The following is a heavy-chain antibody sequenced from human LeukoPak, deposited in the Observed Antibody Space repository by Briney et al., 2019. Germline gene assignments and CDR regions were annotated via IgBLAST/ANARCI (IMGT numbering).Heavy chain of an antibody. Sequence: GGSLRLSCAASGFTFSSYSMNWVRQAPGKGLEWVSSISSSSSYIYYADSVKGRFTISRYNSNNSLYLQMNSLRAEDTAVYYCAKDRAVPAYNWFDPWGQGTLVTVSS. CDR1: GFTFSSYS. CDR3: AKDRAVPAYNWFDP. J-gene: IGHJ5*02. V-gene: IGHV3-21*04. D-gene: IGHD2-2*01. CDR2: ISSSSSYI.